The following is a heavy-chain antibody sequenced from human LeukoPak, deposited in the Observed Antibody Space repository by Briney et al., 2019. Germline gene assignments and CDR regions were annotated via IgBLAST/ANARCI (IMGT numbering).Heavy chain of an antibody. CDR2: INTKTATP. V-gene: IGHV7-4-1*02. D-gene: IGHD3-22*01. Sequence: ASVKVSCKASGYTFKDYVINWLRQAPGQGRECMAWINTKTATPMYAQGFSGRFVFSLDVSDSTAYLHINSLEAGDTAVYYCARDPTRSPGGGFFSPLGYWGQGSLVTVSP. CDR1: GYTFKDYV. J-gene: IGHJ4*02. CDR3: ARDPTRSPGGGFFSPLGY.